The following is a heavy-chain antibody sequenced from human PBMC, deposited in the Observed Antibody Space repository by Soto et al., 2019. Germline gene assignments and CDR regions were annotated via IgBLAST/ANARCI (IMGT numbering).Heavy chain of an antibody. CDR1: GGSISSYY. V-gene: IGHV4-59*01. D-gene: IGHD3-22*01. J-gene: IGHJ1*01. CDR3: ARLGHVYYYDSSGYREYFQH. Sequence: QVQLQESGPGLVKPSETLSLTCTVSGGSISSYYWSWIRQPPGKGLEWIGYIYYSGSTNYNPSLMSRVTISVDTSKNQFSLKLSSVTAADTAVYYCARLGHVYYYDSSGYREYFQHWGQGTLVTVSS. CDR2: IYYSGST.